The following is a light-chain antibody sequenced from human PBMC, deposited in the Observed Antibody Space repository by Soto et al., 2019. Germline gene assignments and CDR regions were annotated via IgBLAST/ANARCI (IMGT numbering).Light chain of an antibody. CDR3: SSYTTSSTLNVV. CDR1: SSDVGIYNY. J-gene: IGLJ2*01. CDR2: EVT. V-gene: IGLV2-14*01. Sequence: QSVLTQPASVSGSPGQSIAISCTGSSSDVGIYNYVSWYQQHPGKVPKLIIYEVTNRPSGVSNRFSGSKSGNTASLTISGLQAEDEADYYCSSYTTSSTLNVVFGGGTKLTVL.